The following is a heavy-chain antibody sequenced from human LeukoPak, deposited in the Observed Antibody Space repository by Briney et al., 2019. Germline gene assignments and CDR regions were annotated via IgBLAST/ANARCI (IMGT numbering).Heavy chain of an antibody. D-gene: IGHD3-10*01. CDR3: ARTTMVRGTYYMDV. Sequence: SETLSLTCAVSGGSISSYYWSWIRQPPGKGLEWIGCIYYSGYTNYKSSLKSRVTISVDTSKNQFSLKLSSVTAADTAVYYCARTTMVRGTYYMDVWGKGTTVTVSS. CDR1: GGSISSYY. CDR2: IYYSGYT. V-gene: IGHV4-59*01. J-gene: IGHJ6*03.